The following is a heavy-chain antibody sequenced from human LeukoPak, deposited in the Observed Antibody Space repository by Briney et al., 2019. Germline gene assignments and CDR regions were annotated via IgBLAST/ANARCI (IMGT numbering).Heavy chain of an antibody. Sequence: SETLSLTCAVYGGSFSGYYWSWIRQPPGKGLEWIGEINHSGSTNYNPSLKSRVTISVDTSKNQFSLKLSSVTAADTAVYYCARDPVWSAGSGDYWGQGTLVTVSS. CDR2: INHSGST. V-gene: IGHV4-34*01. J-gene: IGHJ4*02. D-gene: IGHD6-19*01. CDR1: GGSFSGYY. CDR3: ARDPVWSAGSGDY.